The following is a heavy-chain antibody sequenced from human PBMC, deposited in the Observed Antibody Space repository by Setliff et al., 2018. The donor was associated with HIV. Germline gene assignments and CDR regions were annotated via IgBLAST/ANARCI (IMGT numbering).Heavy chain of an antibody. V-gene: IGHV1-69*05. CDR2: IIPIFGTA. CDR1: GGTFSSYA. CDR3: ARQTSYDRGYSYCFDE. D-gene: IGHD5-18*01. J-gene: IGHJ4*01. Sequence: SVKVSCKASGGTFSSYAISWVRQAPGQGLEWMGGIIPIFGTANYAQKFQGRVTITTDESTSTAYMELSSLRSEDTAVYYCARQTSYDRGYSYCFDEWGHGTLVTVSS.